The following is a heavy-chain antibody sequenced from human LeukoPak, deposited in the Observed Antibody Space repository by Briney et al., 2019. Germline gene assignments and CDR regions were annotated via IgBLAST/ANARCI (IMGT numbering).Heavy chain of an antibody. D-gene: IGHD6-13*01. CDR3: ARDVLSLHSSSPLDY. V-gene: IGHV3-23*01. CDR2: ISGSGGST. CDR1: GFTFSSYA. J-gene: IGHJ4*02. Sequence: GGSLRLSCAASGFTFSSYAMSWVRQAPGKGLEWVSAISGSGGSTYYADSVKGRFTISRDNSKNTLYLQMNSLRAEDTAVYYCARDVLSLHSSSPLDYWGQGTLVTVSS.